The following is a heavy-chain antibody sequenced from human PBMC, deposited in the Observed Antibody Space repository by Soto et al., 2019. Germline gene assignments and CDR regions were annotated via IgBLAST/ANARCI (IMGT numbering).Heavy chain of an antibody. CDR3: ARDRGRYCPTSSCPQGYYYGVDV. Sequence: DTLSLTCTVSVYSIISYYWSWIRQTAWKGLEGIGRIYPSGSANYNPSFKSRVTMSVDTSKNQFSLKLSSVTAADTAVYYCARDRGRYCPTSSCPQGYYYGVDVWGQGTTVTVSS. D-gene: IGHD2-8*01. V-gene: IGHV4-4*07. CDR1: VYSIISYY. J-gene: IGHJ6*02. CDR2: IYPSGSA.